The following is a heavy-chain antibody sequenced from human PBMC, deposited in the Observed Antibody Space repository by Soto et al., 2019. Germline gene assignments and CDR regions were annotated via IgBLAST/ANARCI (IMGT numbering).Heavy chain of an antibody. Sequence: SETLSLTCTVSGGSISSYYWSWIRQPPGKGLEWIGYIYYSGSTNYNPSLKSRVTISVDTSKNQFSLKLSSVTAADTAVYYCARHREGYYDSSGYSNWFDPWGQGTLVTVS. CDR2: IYYSGST. D-gene: IGHD3-22*01. J-gene: IGHJ5*02. CDR3: ARHREGYYDSSGYSNWFDP. CDR1: GGSISSYY. V-gene: IGHV4-59*08.